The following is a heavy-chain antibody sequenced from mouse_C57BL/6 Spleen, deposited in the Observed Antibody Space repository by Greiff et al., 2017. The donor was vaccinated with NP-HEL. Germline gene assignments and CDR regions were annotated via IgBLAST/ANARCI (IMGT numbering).Heavy chain of an antibody. CDR2: INYDGSST. D-gene: IGHD2-4*01. CDR3: ARGLRRRYYAMDY. Sequence: DVMLVESEGGLVQPGSSMKLSCTASGFTFSDYYMAWVRQVPEKGLEWVANINYDGSSTYYLDSLKSRFIISRDNAKNILYLQMSSLKSEDTATYYCARGLRRRYYAMDYWGQGTSVTVSS. CDR1: GFTFSDYY. V-gene: IGHV5-16*01. J-gene: IGHJ4*01.